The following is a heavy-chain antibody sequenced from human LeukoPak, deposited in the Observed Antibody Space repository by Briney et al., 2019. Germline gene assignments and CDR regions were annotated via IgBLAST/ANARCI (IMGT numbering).Heavy chain of an antibody. Sequence: SETLSLTRTVSGGSISSGSYYWSWIRQPAGKGLEWIGRIYTSGSTNYNPSLKSRVTISVDTSKNQFSLKLSSVTAADTAVYYCARGQRGYSGYENYYYYYYMDVWGKGTTVTVSS. D-gene: IGHD5-12*01. CDR2: IYTSGST. CDR1: GGSISSGSYY. J-gene: IGHJ6*03. CDR3: ARGQRGYSGYENYYYYYYMDV. V-gene: IGHV4-61*02.